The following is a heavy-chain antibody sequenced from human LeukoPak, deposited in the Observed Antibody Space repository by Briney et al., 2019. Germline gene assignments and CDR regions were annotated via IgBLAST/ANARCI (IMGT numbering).Heavy chain of an antibody. Sequence: PGGSLRLSCAASGFTFSSYAMSWVRQAPGKGLEWVSAISGSGGSTYYADSVKGRFTISRDNSKNTLYLQMNSLRAEDTAVYYCAKDRERYGSGRQTTFDYWGQGTLVTVSS. CDR3: AKDRERYGSGRQTTFDY. CDR2: ISGSGGST. J-gene: IGHJ4*02. D-gene: IGHD3-10*01. CDR1: GFTFSSYA. V-gene: IGHV3-23*01.